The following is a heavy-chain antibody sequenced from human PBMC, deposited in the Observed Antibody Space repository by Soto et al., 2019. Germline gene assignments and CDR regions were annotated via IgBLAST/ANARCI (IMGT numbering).Heavy chain of an antibody. J-gene: IGHJ4*02. V-gene: IGHV4-30-4*01. D-gene: IGHD3-22*01. CDR1: GGFISRCGYL. CDR2: IYYSGST. Sequence: ASETPFPTRTGSGGFISRCGYLLCWVRTPRGKGLEWIGYIYYSGSTYYNPSLKSRVTISVDTSKNQFSLKLSSVTAADTAVYYCARESSGYSNFDYSGQGTLVTVSS. CDR3: ARESSGYSNFDY.